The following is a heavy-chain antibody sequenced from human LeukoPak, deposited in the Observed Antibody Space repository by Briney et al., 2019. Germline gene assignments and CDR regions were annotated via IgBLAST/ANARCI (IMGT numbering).Heavy chain of an antibody. CDR1: GYTFTSYD. CDR2: MNPNSGNT. CDR3: ARPQVNYPSHWFDP. Sequence: ASVNVSCKASGYTFTSYDINWVRQATGQGLEWMGWMNPNSGNTGYAQKFQGRVTMTRNTSISTAYMELSSLRSEDTAVYYCARPQVNYPSHWFDPWGQGTLVTVSS. D-gene: IGHD1-7*01. V-gene: IGHV1-8*01. J-gene: IGHJ5*02.